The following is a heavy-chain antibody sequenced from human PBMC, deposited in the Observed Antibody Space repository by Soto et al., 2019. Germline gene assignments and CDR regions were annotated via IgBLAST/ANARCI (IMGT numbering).Heavy chain of an antibody. V-gene: IGHV3-7*03. D-gene: IGHD6-19*01. CDR1: GFTLSTYW. J-gene: IGHJ4*02. CDR2: LKPDGSEK. CDR3: TRGAAVAGIDY. Sequence: PGGSLRLSCAAAGFTLSTYWMSWVRQAPGKGLEWVANLKPDGSEKYYGDSVKGRFTISRDDAENSLYLQMNSLRVEDTAMYYCTRGAAVAGIDYWGQGTLVTVS.